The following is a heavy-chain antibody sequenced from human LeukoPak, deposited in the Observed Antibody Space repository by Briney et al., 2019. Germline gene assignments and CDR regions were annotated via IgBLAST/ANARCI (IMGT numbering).Heavy chain of an antibody. CDR3: ARHTKRGQQLAG. CDR1: GGSISRYY. D-gene: IGHD6-13*01. Sequence: SGTLSLTCTVSGGSISRYYWSWIRQPPGKGLECIGYIYYTGTTNYNPSLKSRVTMSVDTSKNQFSLRLKSVTAADTAVYYCARHTKRGQQLAGWGQGILVTVAS. J-gene: IGHJ4*02. CDR2: IYYTGTT. V-gene: IGHV4-59*08.